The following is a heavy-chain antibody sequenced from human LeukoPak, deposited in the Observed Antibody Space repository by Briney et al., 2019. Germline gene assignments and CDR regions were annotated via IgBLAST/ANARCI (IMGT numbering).Heavy chain of an antibody. V-gene: IGHV5-51*01. CDR3: ASSDFWSGKNAFDI. CDR1: GYIFTGYW. CDR2: IYCGDSKT. Sequence: GESLQISCRSSGYIFTGYWIAWVRQMPGRGLEWMGIIYCGDSKTKYSPSFQGQITVSVDKSISTAYLQWNSLKASDTAMYYCASSDFWSGKNAFDIWGQGTIVTVSS. J-gene: IGHJ3*02. D-gene: IGHD3-3*01.